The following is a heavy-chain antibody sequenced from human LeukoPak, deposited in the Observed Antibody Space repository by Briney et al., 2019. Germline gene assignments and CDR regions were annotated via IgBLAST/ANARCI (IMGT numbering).Heavy chain of an antibody. CDR3: ARAKSYAFDI. Sequence: GASVKVSCKASGYTFSSFYMHWVRQAPRQGLEWMGIINPNGGSTSYAQKFQGRVTMTRDTSTSTVYMELSSLRSEDTAMFYCARAKSYAFDIWGQGTMVIVSS. V-gene: IGHV1-46*01. CDR1: GYTFSSFY. J-gene: IGHJ3*02. D-gene: IGHD3-16*02. CDR2: INPNGGST.